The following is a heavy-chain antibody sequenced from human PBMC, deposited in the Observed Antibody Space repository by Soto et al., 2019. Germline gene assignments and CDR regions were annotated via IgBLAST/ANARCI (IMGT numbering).Heavy chain of an antibody. J-gene: IGHJ4*02. V-gene: IGHV3-66*01. CDR3: ATHPSSGY. CDR2: IYSGGDT. CDR1: GFTVSNNY. D-gene: IGHD6-25*01. Sequence: EVQLVESGGGLVQPGGSLRLSCAACGFTVSNNYMNWVRQAPGKGLEWVSVIYSGGDTYYADSVKGRFTISRDNSKNTLSLQMNSLRAEDTAIYYCATHPSSGYWGQGTLVTVSS.